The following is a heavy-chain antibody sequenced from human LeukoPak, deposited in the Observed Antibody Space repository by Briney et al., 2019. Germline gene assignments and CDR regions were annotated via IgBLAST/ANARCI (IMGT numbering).Heavy chain of an antibody. CDR2: IYYSGST. V-gene: IGHV4-30-4*01. CDR1: GGSISSGDYY. J-gene: IGHJ5*02. CDR3: ARDLTTVTTRWFDP. Sequence: SQTLSLTCTVSGGSISSGDYYWSWIRQPPGKGLEWIGYIYYSGSTYYNPSLKSRVTISVDTSKSQFSLKLSSVTAADTAVYYCARDLTTVTTRWFDPWGQGTLVTVSS. D-gene: IGHD4-17*01.